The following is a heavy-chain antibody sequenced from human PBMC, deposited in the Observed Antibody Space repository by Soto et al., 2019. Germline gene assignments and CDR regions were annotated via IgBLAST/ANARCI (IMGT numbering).Heavy chain of an antibody. CDR3: ATGAVVVVPAAIIVSWFDP. D-gene: IGHD2-2*01. J-gene: IGHJ5*02. V-gene: IGHV4-30-4*01. CDR2: LYYSGST. CDR1: GGSISSGDYY. Sequence: SETLSLTCTVSGGSISSGDYYWSWIRQPPGKGLEWIGYLYYSGSTYYNPSLKSRVTIAVDTSKNQFSLKLSSVTSADTAVYYCATGAVVVVPAAIIVSWFDPWGQGTLVTVSS.